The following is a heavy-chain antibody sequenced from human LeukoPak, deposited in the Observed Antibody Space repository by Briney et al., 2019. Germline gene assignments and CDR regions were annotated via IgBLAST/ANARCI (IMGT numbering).Heavy chain of an antibody. Sequence: PGGCLRLSCAAHGLTFMSDGMDSVRQAPGKGLQWVAVIWYDGSNKYYADSVKGRFTICRDNYKNTLSLQMNSLRAEDTAVYYCARELPPLEKYYFDYWGQGTLVTVSS. V-gene: IGHV3-33*01. J-gene: IGHJ4*02. CDR2: IWYDGSNK. CDR1: GLTFMSDG. CDR3: ARELPPLEKYYFDY. D-gene: IGHD3-3*01.